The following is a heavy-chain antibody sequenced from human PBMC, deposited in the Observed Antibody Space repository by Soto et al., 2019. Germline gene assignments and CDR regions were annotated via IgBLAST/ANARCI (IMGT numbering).Heavy chain of an antibody. CDR3: ARSTTGTTFKYYYYMDV. V-gene: IGHV1-18*01. CDR2: ISAYNGNT. J-gene: IGHJ6*03. Sequence: ASVKVSCKASGYTFTSYGISWVRQAPGQGLEWMGWISAYNGNTNYAQKLQGRVTMTTDTSTSTAYMELRSLRSDDTAVYYCARSTTGTTFKYYYYMDVWGKGTTVTVSS. CDR1: GYTFTSYG. D-gene: IGHD1-1*01.